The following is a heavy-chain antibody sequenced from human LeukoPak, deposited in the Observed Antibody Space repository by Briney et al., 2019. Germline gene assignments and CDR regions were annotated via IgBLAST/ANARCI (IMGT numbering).Heavy chain of an antibody. CDR3: ARYGSGSYYHY. J-gene: IGHJ4*02. CDR1: GFTFSDYA. D-gene: IGHD3-10*01. Sequence: PGGSLRLSCAASGFTFSDYAMHWVRQAPGKGLEYVSAISTDGGGTYYVNSVKGRFTISRDNSKNTLYLQMGSLRAEDMAVNYCARYGSGSYYHYWGQGTLVTVSS. CDR2: ISTDGGGT. V-gene: IGHV3-64*01.